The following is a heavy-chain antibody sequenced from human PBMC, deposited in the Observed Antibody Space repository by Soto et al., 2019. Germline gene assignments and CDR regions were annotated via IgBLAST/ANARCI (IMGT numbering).Heavy chain of an antibody. CDR2: IKSDGSST. Sequence: GGSLRLSCTASGFTFSGQWMHWVRQAPGKGLVWVARIKSDGSSTSSADSVKGRFTVSRDNAKNTLYLEMNSLRAEDTAVYYCARSDWFDPWGQGTLVTVSS. J-gene: IGHJ5*02. CDR3: ARSDWFDP. V-gene: IGHV3-74*01. CDR1: GFTFSGQW.